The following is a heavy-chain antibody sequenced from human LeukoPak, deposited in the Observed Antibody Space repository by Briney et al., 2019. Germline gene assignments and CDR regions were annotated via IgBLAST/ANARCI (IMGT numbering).Heavy chain of an antibody. V-gene: IGHV4-34*01. CDR3: ARGLGYDNSGPADY. J-gene: IGHJ4*02. CDR1: GGSFSGSY. D-gene: IGHD3-22*01. Sequence: SETLSLTCAVYGGSFSGSYWSWIRQPPGKGLEWIGEINHSGSTNYNPSLKSRVSISVDTSKKQFSLKLSSVTAGDTAVYYCARGLGYDNSGPADYWGQGTLVTVSS. CDR2: INHSGST.